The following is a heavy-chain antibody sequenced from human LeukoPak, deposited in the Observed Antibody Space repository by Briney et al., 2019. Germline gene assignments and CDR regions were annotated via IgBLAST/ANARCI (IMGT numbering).Heavy chain of an antibody. J-gene: IGHJ4*02. V-gene: IGHV3-23*01. Sequence: PGGSLRLSCVASGFPLRSYAMTWVRQTPGKGLESVSVITDDEDTYYADSVKGRFTISRDNSQNTVFLQMNSLRVEDTAVYYCARASTKIVGATHLDYWGQGTRVTVSS. D-gene: IGHD1-26*01. CDR1: GFPLRSYA. CDR2: ITDDEDT. CDR3: ARASTKIVGATHLDY.